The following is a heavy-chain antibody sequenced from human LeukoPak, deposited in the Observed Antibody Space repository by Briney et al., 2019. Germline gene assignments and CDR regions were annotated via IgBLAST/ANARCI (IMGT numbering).Heavy chain of an antibody. CDR1: GFTFSNFA. D-gene: IGHD3-10*01. J-gene: IGHJ5*02. V-gene: IGHV3-23*01. Sequence: PGGSLRLSCAVSGFTFSNFAMSWVRQAPGKGLEWVSAITGAGSGTYYAGSVRGRFTISRDNSKSTPYLQMNSLRAEDTAVYYCAKEAAGWGASGPWGRGTLVTVSS. CDR3: AKEAAGWGASGP. CDR2: ITGAGSGT.